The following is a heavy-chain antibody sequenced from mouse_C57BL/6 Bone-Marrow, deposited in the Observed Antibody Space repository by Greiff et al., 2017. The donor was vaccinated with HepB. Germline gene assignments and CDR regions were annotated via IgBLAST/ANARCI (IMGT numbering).Heavy chain of an antibody. D-gene: IGHD1-1*01. CDR3: ARSTTGFAY. Sequence: QVQLQQSGPELVKPGASVKISCKASGYAFSSSWMNWVKQRPGKGLEWIGRIYPGDGDTNYNGKFKGKATLTADKSSSTAYMQRSSLTSEDSAVYFWARSTTGFAYWGQGTLVTVSA. J-gene: IGHJ3*01. V-gene: IGHV1-82*01. CDR1: GYAFSSSW. CDR2: IYPGDGDT.